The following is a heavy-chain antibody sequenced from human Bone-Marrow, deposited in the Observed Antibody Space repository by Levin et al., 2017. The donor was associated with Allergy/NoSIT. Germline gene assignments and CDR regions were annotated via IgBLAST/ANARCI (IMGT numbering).Heavy chain of an antibody. Sequence: PSETLSLTCTVSGGSISSSIYYWGWIRQPPGKGLEWIGSIYYSGSTYYNPSLKSRVTISVDTSKNQFSLKLVSVTAADTAVYYCLRDGAVSGPSPGDYWGQGTLVTVSS. J-gene: IGHJ4*02. V-gene: IGHV4-39*02. CDR1: GGSISSSIYY. CDR3: LRDGAVSGPSPGDY. CDR2: IYYSGST. D-gene: IGHD6-19*01.